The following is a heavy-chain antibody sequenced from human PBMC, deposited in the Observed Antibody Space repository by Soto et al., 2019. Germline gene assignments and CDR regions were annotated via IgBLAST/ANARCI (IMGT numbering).Heavy chain of an antibody. J-gene: IGHJ5*01. V-gene: IGHV4-39*01. CDR1: GGSITTSSYS. Sequence: QLQLQASGPGLVKPAETLSLTCTVSGGSITTSSYSWGWIRRPPGKGLEWLGSIYYSGNTYYNPSLKSRVTMSVDTSKSRFSLELSSVTAADTALYYCGRHHHLVVADPNRWFDAWGPGILVTVSS. CDR3: GRHHHLVVADPNRWFDA. CDR2: IYYSGNT. D-gene: IGHD6-19*01.